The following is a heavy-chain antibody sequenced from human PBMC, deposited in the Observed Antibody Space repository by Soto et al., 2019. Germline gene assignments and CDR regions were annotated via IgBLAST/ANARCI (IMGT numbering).Heavy chain of an antibody. CDR1: GFTFSRYG. CDR3: VRYDNRSFDP. J-gene: IGHJ5*02. D-gene: IGHD3-9*01. Sequence: GGSLRLSCAASGFTFSRYGMHWVRQAPGKGLEWVGGVGYDGSKTFYRESVKGRFTFSRDNSKNTLSLHISTLTVEDTAVYYCVRYDNRSFDPRGQGTLVTVSS. V-gene: IGHV3-33*01. CDR2: VGYDGSKT.